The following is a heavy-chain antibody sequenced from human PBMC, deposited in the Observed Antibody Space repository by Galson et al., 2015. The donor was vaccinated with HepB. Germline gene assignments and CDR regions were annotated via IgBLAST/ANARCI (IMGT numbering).Heavy chain of an antibody. CDR2: IDPKNSYT. CDR3: ARHGDFLNWFDP. J-gene: IGHJ5*02. D-gene: IGHD3-10*01. CDR1: EYNFASYW. Sequence: QSGAEVKQPGESLRISCKGSEYNFASYWISWVRQMPGKGLEWMAMIDPKNSYTHYSPSFQGHVTISVDKSITTAYLQLSSLKASDTAIYYCARHGDFLNWFDPRGQGTLVTVSS. V-gene: IGHV5-10-1*01.